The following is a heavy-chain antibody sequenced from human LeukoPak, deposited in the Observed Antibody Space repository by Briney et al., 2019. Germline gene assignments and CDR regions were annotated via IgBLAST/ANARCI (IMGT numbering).Heavy chain of an antibody. CDR3: AKSRGYNYGSWDQYFDY. Sequence: SETLSLTCAVSGGSISSSNWWSWVRQPPGKGLEWIGEIYHSGSTNYNPSLKSRVTISVDKSKNQFSLKLSSVTAADTAVYYCAKSRGYNYGSWDQYFDYWGQGTLVTVSS. J-gene: IGHJ4*02. CDR1: GGSISSSNW. CDR2: IYHSGST. D-gene: IGHD5-18*01. V-gene: IGHV4-4*02.